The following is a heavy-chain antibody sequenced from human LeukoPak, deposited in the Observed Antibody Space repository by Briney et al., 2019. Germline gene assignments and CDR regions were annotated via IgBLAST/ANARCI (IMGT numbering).Heavy chain of an antibody. Sequence: QPGRSLRLSCAASGFTFSSSAMQWVRQAPGKGLEWVAVISYDGSKKYYADSVKGRFTISRDDSKNTLYLQMNSLRGEDTAVYYCASSRSASTSGWYDYFDYWGRGTLVTVSS. CDR2: ISYDGSKK. J-gene: IGHJ4*02. CDR3: ASSRSASTSGWYDYFDY. CDR1: GFTFSSSA. D-gene: IGHD6-19*01. V-gene: IGHV3-30*04.